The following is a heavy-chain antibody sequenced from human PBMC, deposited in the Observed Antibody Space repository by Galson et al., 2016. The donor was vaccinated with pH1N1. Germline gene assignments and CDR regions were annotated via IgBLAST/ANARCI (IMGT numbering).Heavy chain of an antibody. CDR3: VRDHLWAFDY. CDR2: IRGGGTDI. D-gene: IGHD1-26*01. Sequence: SLRLSCAASGFIFSDYAMHWVRQAPGKGLEWISYIRGGGTDIYYADSVRGRFTISRDDAKNSLYLQMSSLRAEDTALYYGVRDHLWAFDYWGQGVQVTVSS. J-gene: IGHJ4*02. V-gene: IGHV3-48*03. CDR1: GFIFSDYA.